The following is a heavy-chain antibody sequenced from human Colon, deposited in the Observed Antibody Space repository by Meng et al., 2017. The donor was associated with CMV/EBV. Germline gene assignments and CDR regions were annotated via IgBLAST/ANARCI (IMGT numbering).Heavy chain of an antibody. CDR1: GYRFSTYW. D-gene: IGHD4-23*01. CDR3: ARHGVEHGGNRNWFDP. CDR2: IYPGDSDT. J-gene: IGHJ5*02. V-gene: IGHV5-51*01. Sequence: SGYRFSTYWIGWVRQMPGKGLEWMGIIYPGDSDTTYSPSFQGQVTISVDKSISTAFLQWNSLKASDTAIYYCARHGVEHGGNRNWFDPWGQGTLVTVSS.